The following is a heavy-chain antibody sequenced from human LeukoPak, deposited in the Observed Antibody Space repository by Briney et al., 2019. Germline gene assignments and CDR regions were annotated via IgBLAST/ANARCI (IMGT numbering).Heavy chain of an antibody. CDR3: ARGGGPATVTTPFDP. J-gene: IGHJ5*02. Sequence: PSETLSLPCTVSGGSISSGGYYWGWIRPHPGKGPEWVGYIYYSGSTYYNPSLKSRVTISVDTSKNQFSLKLSSVTAADTAVYYCARGGGPATVTTPFDPWGQGTLVTVSS. CDR1: GGSISSGGYY. CDR2: IYYSGST. D-gene: IGHD4-11*01. V-gene: IGHV4-31*03.